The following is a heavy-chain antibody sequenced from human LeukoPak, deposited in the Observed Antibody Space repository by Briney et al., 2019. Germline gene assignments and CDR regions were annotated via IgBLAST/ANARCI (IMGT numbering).Heavy chain of an antibody. D-gene: IGHD5-24*01. Sequence: GGSLRLSCAASGFTFTTYWMSWVRQPPGKGLEWVANIKQDGTEKYYVDSVKGRFTISRDNAKNTVYLQMNSLRAEDTAVYYCARDDSLLQFGCWGQGTLVTVSS. CDR3: ARDDSLLQFGC. CDR2: IKQDGTEK. J-gene: IGHJ4*02. CDR1: GFTFTTYW. V-gene: IGHV3-7*03.